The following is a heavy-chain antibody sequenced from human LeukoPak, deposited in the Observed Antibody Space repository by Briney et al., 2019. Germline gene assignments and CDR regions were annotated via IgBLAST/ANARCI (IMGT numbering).Heavy chain of an antibody. V-gene: IGHV4-4*07. Sequence: PSETLSLTCSVSGDSISSDYRSWIRQPAGKGLEWIGRIYTSGSTNYNPSLKSRVTMSVDMSKNQFSLKLSSVTAADTAVYYCASASGYWGQGTLVTVSS. D-gene: IGHD6-19*01. CDR1: GDSISSDY. CDR3: ASASGY. CDR2: IYTSGST. J-gene: IGHJ4*02.